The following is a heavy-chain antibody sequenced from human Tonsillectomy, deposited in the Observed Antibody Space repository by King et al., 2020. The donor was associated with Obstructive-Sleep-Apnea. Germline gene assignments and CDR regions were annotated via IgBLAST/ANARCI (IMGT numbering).Heavy chain of an antibody. CDR1: GFTFSSYA. CDR3: AKASRVDWIFAHYYYGLDV. D-gene: IGHD3-9*01. CDR2: ISGIGSST. Sequence: VQLVESGGGLVQPGGSLRLSCAASGFTFSSYAMSWVRQAPGKGLEWVSTISGIGSSTYNADSVKGRFTISRDNSKNTLYVQMNDLRAEDTAIYFCAKASRVDWIFAHYYYGLDVWGQGTTVTVSS. J-gene: IGHJ6*02. V-gene: IGHV3-23*04.